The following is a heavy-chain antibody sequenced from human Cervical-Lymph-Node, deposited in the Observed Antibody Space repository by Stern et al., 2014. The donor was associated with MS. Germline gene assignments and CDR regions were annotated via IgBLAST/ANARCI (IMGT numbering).Heavy chain of an antibody. CDR3: AKGGSGSYLD. Sequence: VQLVESGGGVVQPGRSLRLSCVASGFIFRNYAAHWVRQPPCKGLAWVALVSFDGRDKYYTDSVKGRFTVSRDNSKNTLYLEMNSLRLEDTAVYYCAKGGSGSYLDWGQGSLVTVSS. V-gene: IGHV3-30*18. J-gene: IGHJ4*02. CDR1: GFIFRNYA. D-gene: IGHD1-26*01. CDR2: VSFDGRDK.